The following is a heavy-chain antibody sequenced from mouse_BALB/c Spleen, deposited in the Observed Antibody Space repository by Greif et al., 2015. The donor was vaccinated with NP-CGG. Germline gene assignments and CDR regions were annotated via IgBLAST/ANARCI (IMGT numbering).Heavy chain of an antibody. CDR1: GFNIKDTY. D-gene: IGHD4-1*01. V-gene: IGHV14-3*02. J-gene: IGHJ1*01. CDR2: IDPANGNT. CDR3: ANWDWYFDV. Sequence: DVQLVESGAELVKPGASVKMSCTASGFNIKDTYMHWVKQRPEQGLEWIGRIDPANGNTKYDPKFQGKATITADTSSNTAYLQLSSLTSEDTAVYYCANWDWYFDVWGAGTTVTVSS.